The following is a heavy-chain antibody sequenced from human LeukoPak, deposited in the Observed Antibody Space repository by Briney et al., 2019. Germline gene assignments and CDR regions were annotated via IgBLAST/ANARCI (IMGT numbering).Heavy chain of an antibody. CDR1: GGSISSSNW. CDR3: ARLGEGYVTASIDY. Sequence: SETLSLTCAVSGGSISSSNWWSWVRQPPGKGLEWIGEIYHSGSTNYNPSLKSRVTISVDTSKNQFSLKLSSVTAADTAVYYCARLGEGYVTASIDYWGQGTLVTVSS. J-gene: IGHJ4*02. V-gene: IGHV4-4*02. D-gene: IGHD2-21*02. CDR2: IYHSGST.